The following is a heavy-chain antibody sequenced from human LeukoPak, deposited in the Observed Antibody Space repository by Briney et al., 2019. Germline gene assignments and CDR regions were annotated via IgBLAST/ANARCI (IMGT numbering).Heavy chain of an antibody. CDR1: GFTVSSNY. CDR2: IYSGGSI. CDR3: AREGYYYCYGMDV. Sequence: GGSLRLSCAASGFTVSSNYMSWVRQAPGKGLEWVSVIYSGGSIYYADSVKGRFTISRDNSKNTLYLQMNSLRAEDAAVYYCAREGYYYCYGMDVWGQGTTVTVSS. V-gene: IGHV3-53*01. J-gene: IGHJ6*02.